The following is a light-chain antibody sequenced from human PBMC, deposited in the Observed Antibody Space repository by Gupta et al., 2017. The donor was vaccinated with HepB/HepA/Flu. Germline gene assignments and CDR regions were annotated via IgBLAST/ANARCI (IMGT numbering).Light chain of an antibody. CDR1: PGAVTSGHY. CDR3: LLAYSGARPVV. V-gene: IGLV7-46*01. Sequence: QAVVPPEPSLTVSPGGTVTLTCGSRPGAVTSGHYPYWFQQKPGQAPRTLIYDTSNKHSGTPARFSGSLLGGKAALTLSGAQPEDEAEYYCLLAYSGARPVVFGGGTKLTVL. CDR2: DTS. J-gene: IGLJ2*01.